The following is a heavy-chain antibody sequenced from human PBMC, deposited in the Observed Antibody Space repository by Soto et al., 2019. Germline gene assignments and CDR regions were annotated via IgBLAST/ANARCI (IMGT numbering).Heavy chain of an antibody. CDR3: VRVPAGGYAFSLDDY. J-gene: IGHJ4*02. D-gene: IGHD5-12*01. CDR2: INSDGSST. V-gene: IGHV3-74*01. Sequence: EVEPVESGGGLVQPGGSLGLSCAASGFTFSSYWMHWVRQAPGKGLVWVSRINSDGSSTTYADSVKGRFTISRDNAKNTRYLQMNSRRAEDTAVYYCVRVPAGGYAFSLDDYWGQGTLVTVSS. CDR1: GFTFSSYW.